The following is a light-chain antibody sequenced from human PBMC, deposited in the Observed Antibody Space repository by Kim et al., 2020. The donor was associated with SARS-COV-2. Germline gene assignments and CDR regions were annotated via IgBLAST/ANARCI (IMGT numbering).Light chain of an antibody. Sequence: GKTVTISCTRGSGSIASNYVQWYQQRPGRSPTTVIYEDNQRPAGVPDRFSGSIDSCSNSASLTSSGRKAEDEADYDCQSYDSSNVVFGGGTQLTVL. CDR1: SGSIASNY. CDR3: QSYDSSNVV. CDR2: EDN. V-gene: IGLV6-57*01. J-gene: IGLJ2*01.